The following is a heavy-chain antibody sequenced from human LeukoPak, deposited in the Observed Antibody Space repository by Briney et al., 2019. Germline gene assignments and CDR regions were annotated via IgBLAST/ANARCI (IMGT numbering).Heavy chain of an antibody. J-gene: IGHJ4*02. Sequence: GSSVKVSCKASGGTFTSYAISWVRQAPGQGLEWMGRIIPILGIANYAQKFQGRVTITADKSTSTAYMELSSLRSEDTAVYYCARHFEISFDYWGQGTLVTVSS. V-gene: IGHV1-69*04. CDR2: IIPILGIA. D-gene: IGHD2/OR15-2a*01. CDR3: ARHFEISFDY. CDR1: GGTFTSYA.